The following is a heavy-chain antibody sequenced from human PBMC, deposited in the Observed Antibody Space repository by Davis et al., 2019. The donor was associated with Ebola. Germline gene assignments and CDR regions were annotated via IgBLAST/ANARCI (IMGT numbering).Heavy chain of an antibody. CDR3: ARPQSVVRGVMTWFDP. D-gene: IGHD3-10*01. CDR2: INHSGST. V-gene: IGHV4-34*01. J-gene: IGHJ5*02. CDR1: GGSFSGYY. Sequence: PSETLSLTCAVYGGSFSGYYWSWIRQPPGKGLEWIGEINHSGSTNYNPSLKSRVTISVDTSKNQFSLKLSSVTAADTAVYYCARPQSVVRGVMTWFDPWGQGTLVTVSS.